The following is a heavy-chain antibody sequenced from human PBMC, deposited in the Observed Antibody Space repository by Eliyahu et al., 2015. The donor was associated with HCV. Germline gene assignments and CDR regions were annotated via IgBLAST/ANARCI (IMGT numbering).Heavy chain of an antibody. Sequence: QVQLQESGPGLVKPSQTLSLTCTVSGGSIGXGTYYWSWIRQPAGKGLEWIGHIYTSGSTNYNPSLRSRVTISVDSSKNQFSLRLNSVTAADTAVYYCARMSLEVIAAAGDWLFDLWGRGTLVTVSS. CDR3: ARMSLEVIAAAGDWLFDL. CDR1: GGSIGXGTYY. J-gene: IGHJ2*01. CDR2: IYTSGST. D-gene: IGHD2-15*01. V-gene: IGHV4-61*02.